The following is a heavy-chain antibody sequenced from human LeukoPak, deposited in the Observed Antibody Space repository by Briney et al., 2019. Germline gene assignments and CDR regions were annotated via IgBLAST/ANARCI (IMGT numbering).Heavy chain of an antibody. D-gene: IGHD5-18*01. Sequence: KASETLSLTCSVSGGSISSYYWSWIRQPPGKGLEWIGYIYDSGRTSYNPSRKRRVTISVDTSKNHFSLRLSSVTAADTAVYYCARPKTHRSGYTLTDLGPGYFDYWGQGTLVTVSS. CDR3: ARPKTHRSGYTLTDLGPGYFDY. V-gene: IGHV4-59*01. J-gene: IGHJ4*02. CDR1: GGSISSYY. CDR2: IYDSGRT.